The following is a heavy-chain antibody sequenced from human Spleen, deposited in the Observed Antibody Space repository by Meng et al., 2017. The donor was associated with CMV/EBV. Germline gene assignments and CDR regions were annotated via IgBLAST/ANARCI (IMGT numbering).Heavy chain of an antibody. D-gene: IGHD2-2*02. Sequence: GGSLRLSCAASGFPFDNYAMHWVRQAPGKGLEWVSGISWNGGSIGYADSVKGRFTISRDNSKNTLYLLMKGLRVEDTAMYYCVRDLGYCSISSCYTFDFWGQGSLVTVSS. J-gene: IGHJ4*02. CDR3: VRDLGYCSISSCYTFDF. CDR2: ISWNGGSI. V-gene: IGHV3-9*01. CDR1: GFPFDNYA.